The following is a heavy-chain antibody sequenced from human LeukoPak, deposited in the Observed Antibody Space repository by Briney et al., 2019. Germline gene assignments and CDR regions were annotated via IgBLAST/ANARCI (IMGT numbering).Heavy chain of an antibody. CDR1: GYTFTSYG. V-gene: IGHV1-18*01. CDR3: ARDSQDIVVVVAAPDLPLDY. J-gene: IGHJ4*02. Sequence: ASVKVSCKASGYTFTSYGISWVRQAPGQGLEWMGWISAYNGNTNYAQKLQGRVTVTTDTSTSTAYMELRSLRSDDTAVYYCARDSQDIVVVVAAPDLPLDYWGQGTLVTVSS. CDR2: ISAYNGNT. D-gene: IGHD2-15*01.